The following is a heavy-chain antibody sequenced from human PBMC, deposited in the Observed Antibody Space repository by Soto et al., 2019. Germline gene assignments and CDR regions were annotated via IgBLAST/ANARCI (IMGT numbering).Heavy chain of an antibody. CDR3: ARDSFPAQYYYGSGSYYPYYYYGMDV. Sequence: QVQLVQSGAEVKKPGSSVKVSCKASGGTFSSYAISWVRQAPGQGLEWMGGIIPIFGTANYAQTFQGRVTITADESTSTAYMELSSLRSEDTAVYYCARDSFPAQYYYGSGSYYPYYYYGMDVWGQGTTVTVSS. J-gene: IGHJ6*02. CDR1: GGTFSSYA. D-gene: IGHD3-10*01. V-gene: IGHV1-69*01. CDR2: IIPIFGTA.